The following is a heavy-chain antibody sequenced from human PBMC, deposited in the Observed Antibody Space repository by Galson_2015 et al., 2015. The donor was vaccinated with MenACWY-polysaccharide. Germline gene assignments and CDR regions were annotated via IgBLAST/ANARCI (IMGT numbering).Heavy chain of an antibody. CDR2: IYPGGSDA. D-gene: IGHD3-10*01. Sequence: QSGAEVKKPGESLKISCKGLGYSFTSYWIGWVRQMPGKGLEWMRIIYPGGSDARFSPSFQGQVTMSVDKSISTACLQWNSLKASDTAIYYCARITGGEYFQYWGQGALVTV. V-gene: IGHV5-51*03. CDR1: GYSFTSYW. CDR3: ARITGGEYFQY. J-gene: IGHJ1*01.